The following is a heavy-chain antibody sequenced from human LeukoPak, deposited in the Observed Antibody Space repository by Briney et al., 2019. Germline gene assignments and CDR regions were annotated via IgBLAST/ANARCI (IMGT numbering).Heavy chain of an antibody. CDR3: AIVVPAATRGNGMDV. CDR1: GYSFPDYW. V-gene: IGHV5-51*01. CDR2: IYPGDSDT. Sequence: GESLEISCKASGYSFPDYWIGWVRQMPGKGLECMGIIYPGDSDTRYSPSFQGQVTISADKSISTAYLQWSSLKASDTAMYYCAIVVPAATRGNGMDVWGQGTTVTVSS. D-gene: IGHD2-2*01. J-gene: IGHJ6*02.